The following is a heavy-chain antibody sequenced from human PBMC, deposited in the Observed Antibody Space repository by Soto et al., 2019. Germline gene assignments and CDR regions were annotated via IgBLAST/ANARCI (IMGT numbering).Heavy chain of an antibody. J-gene: IGHJ4*02. Sequence: PGGFLRLSCVASGFTFSTYAMGWVRQAPGKGLEWVSLIRSDSAATYYTDSVKGRFTISRDNSKNTLYLQMNSLRAEDTAIYNCATQDFRGATGTTWGQGTLVTVSS. CDR1: GFTFSTYA. CDR2: IRSDSAAT. CDR3: ATQDFRGATGTT. V-gene: IGHV3-23*01. D-gene: IGHD1-1*01.